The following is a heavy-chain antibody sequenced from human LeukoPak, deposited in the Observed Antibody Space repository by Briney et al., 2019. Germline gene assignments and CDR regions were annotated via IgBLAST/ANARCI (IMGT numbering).Heavy chain of an antibody. CDR2: ISAYNGNT. Sequence: ASVKVSCKASGYTFTNYGVSWVRQAPGQGLEWMGWISAYNGNTNYAQKLQGRVTMTTDTSTSTAYMELRSLRSDDTAVYYCARGGAAAGISSWFDPWARDPWSPSPQ. V-gene: IGHV1-18*01. CDR3: ARGGAAAGISSWFDP. D-gene: IGHD6-13*01. CDR1: GYTFTNYG. J-gene: IGHJ5*02.